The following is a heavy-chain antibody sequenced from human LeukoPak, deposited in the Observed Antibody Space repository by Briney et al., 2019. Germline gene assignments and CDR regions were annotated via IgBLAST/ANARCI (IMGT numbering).Heavy chain of an antibody. J-gene: IGHJ4*02. Sequence: GESLKISCKGSGYIFTRYWITWVRQMPGKGLEWMGMIDPTDSYTNYSPSFQGHVTISTDKSISTAYLQWSSLKASDTAIHYCARRGRSSSNFDFWGQGTLVTVSS. V-gene: IGHV5-10-1*01. D-gene: IGHD6-6*01. CDR3: ARRGRSSSNFDF. CDR2: IDPTDSYT. CDR1: GYIFTRYW.